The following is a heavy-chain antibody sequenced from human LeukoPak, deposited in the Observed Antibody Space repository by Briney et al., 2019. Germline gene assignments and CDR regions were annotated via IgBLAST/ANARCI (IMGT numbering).Heavy chain of an antibody. D-gene: IGHD5-18*01. Sequence: GESLKISCKGSGYSFTSYWIGWVRQMPGKGLEWMGSIYPGDSDTRYSPSFQGQVTISADKSISTAYLQWSSVKASDTAMYYCARQNLNTAMVTIDYWGQGTLVTVSS. CDR2: IYPGDSDT. V-gene: IGHV5-51*01. CDR1: GYSFTSYW. J-gene: IGHJ4*02. CDR3: ARQNLNTAMVTIDY.